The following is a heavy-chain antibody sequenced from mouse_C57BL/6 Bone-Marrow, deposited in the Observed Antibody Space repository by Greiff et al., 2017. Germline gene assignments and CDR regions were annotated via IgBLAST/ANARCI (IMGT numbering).Heavy chain of an antibody. J-gene: IGHJ4*01. D-gene: IGHD1-1*01. CDR2: INSDGGST. CDR3: ARQDYGSYAMDY. CDR1: EYEFPSHD. Sequence: EVQLMESGGGLVQPGESLKLSCESNEYEFPSHDMSWVRKTPEQRLELVAAINSDGGSTYYPDTMERRFIISRDNTKKTLYLQMSSLRSEDTALYYCARQDYGSYAMDYWGQGTSVTVSS. V-gene: IGHV5-2*01.